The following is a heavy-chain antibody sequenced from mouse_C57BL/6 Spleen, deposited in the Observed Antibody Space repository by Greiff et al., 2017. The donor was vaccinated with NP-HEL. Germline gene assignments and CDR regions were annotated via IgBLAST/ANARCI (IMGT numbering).Heavy chain of an antibody. CDR1: GFTFNTYA. D-gene: IGHD1-1*01. CDR3: VRENYYGSSYEDYAMDY. J-gene: IGHJ4*01. CDR2: IRSKSSNYAT. V-gene: IGHV10-3*01. Sequence: EVKMVESGGGLVKPQGSLKLSCAASGFTFNTYAMHWVRQAQGKGLEWVARIRSKSSNYATYYADSVKDRFTISRDDSQSMLYLQMNNLKTEDTAMYYCVRENYYGSSYEDYAMDYRGQGTSVTVSS.